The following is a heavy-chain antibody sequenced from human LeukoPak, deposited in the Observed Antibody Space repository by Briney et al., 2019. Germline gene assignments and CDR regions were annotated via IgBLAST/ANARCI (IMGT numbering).Heavy chain of an antibody. Sequence: GGSLRLFCAASGFTFSSYAMSWVRQAPGKGLEWVSAISGSGGSTYYADSVKGRFTISRDNSKNTLYLQMNSLRAEDTAVYYCAKGGSIAVAGTPLYYWGQGTLVTVSS. D-gene: IGHD6-19*01. J-gene: IGHJ4*02. CDR1: GFTFSSYA. V-gene: IGHV3-23*01. CDR3: AKGGSIAVAGTPLYY. CDR2: ISGSGGST.